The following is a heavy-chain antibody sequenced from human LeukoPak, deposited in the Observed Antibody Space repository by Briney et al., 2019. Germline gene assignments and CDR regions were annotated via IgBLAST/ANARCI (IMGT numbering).Heavy chain of an antibody. V-gene: IGHV1-24*01. CDR2: FDPEDGET. CDR1: GYTLTALS. J-gene: IGHJ6*03. CDR3: ATDSGAAAGRPYYYYMDV. D-gene: IGHD6-13*01. Sequence: ASVKVSCKVSGYTLTALSMHWVRQAPGKGLEWMGGFDPEDGETIYAQKFQGRVTMTEDTSTDTAYMELSSLRSEDTAVYYCATDSGAAAGRPYYYYMDVWGKGTTVTVSS.